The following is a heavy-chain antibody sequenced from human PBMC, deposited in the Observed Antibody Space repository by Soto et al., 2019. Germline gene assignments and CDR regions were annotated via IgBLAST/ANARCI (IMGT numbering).Heavy chain of an antibody. D-gene: IGHD4-4*01. V-gene: IGHV4-34*01. Sequence: SETLSLTCAVYGGSFSGYYWSWIRQPPGKGLEWIGEINHSGSTNYNPSLKSRVTISVDTSKNQFSLKLSSVTAADTAVYYCARGRGVTTFLDYWGQGTLVTVS. CDR3: ARGRGVTTFLDY. J-gene: IGHJ4*02. CDR1: GGSFSGYY. CDR2: INHSGST.